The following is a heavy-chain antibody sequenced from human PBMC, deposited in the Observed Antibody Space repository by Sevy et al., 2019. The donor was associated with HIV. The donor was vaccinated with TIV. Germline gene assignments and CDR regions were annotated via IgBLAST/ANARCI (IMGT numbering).Heavy chain of an antibody. CDR2: TSGSGGST. Sequence: GGSLRLSCAASGFTFSSYAMSWVRQAPGKGLEWVSATSGSGGSTYYADSVKGRFTISRDNSKNTLYLQMNSLRAEDTAVYYCAKDTVGSRVRGVIPYYFDYWGQGTLVTVSS. CDR3: AKDTVGSRVRGVIPYYFDY. V-gene: IGHV3-23*01. CDR1: GFTFSSYA. J-gene: IGHJ4*02. D-gene: IGHD3-10*01.